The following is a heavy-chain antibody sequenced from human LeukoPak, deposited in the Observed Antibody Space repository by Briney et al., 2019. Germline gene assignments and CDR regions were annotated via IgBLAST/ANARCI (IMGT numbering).Heavy chain of an antibody. Sequence: GGSLRLSCAASGFTFSSYPMHWVRQAPGKGLEWVAVISYDGSNKYYADSVKGRFTISRDNSKNTLYLQINSLRAEDTAVYYCARDHYYDSSGYPSPDYWGQGTLVTVSS. D-gene: IGHD3-22*01. J-gene: IGHJ4*02. CDR1: GFTFSSYP. V-gene: IGHV3-30*01. CDR2: ISYDGSNK. CDR3: ARDHYYDSSGYPSPDY.